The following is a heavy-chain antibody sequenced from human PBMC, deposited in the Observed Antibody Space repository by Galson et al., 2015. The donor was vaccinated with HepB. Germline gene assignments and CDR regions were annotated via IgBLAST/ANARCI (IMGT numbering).Heavy chain of an antibody. J-gene: IGHJ6*04. Sequence: SLRLSCAASGFSFSNYGMHWVRQAPGKGLEWVAVISYDGRNKYYADSVKGRFTISRDNAKNTLYLQMNSLRVEDTAVYYCASLVAYYYFGMDVWGEGTTVTVSS. CDR1: GFSFSNYG. CDR2: ISYDGRNK. V-gene: IGHV3-30*03. CDR3: ASLVAYYYFGMDV. D-gene: IGHD2-15*01.